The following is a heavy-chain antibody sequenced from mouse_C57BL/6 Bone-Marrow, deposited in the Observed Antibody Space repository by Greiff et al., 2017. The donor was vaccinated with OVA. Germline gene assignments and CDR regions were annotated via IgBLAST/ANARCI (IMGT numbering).Heavy chain of an antibody. J-gene: IGHJ3*01. CDR2: IYPGDGDT. Sequence: VQLQQSGPELVKPGASVKISCKASGYAFSSSWMNWVKQRPGKGLEWIGRIYPGDGDTNYNGKFKGKATLTADKSSSTAYMQLSSLTSEDSAVYFCARDLYYYGSSLAYWGQGTLVTVSA. CDR1: GYAFSSSW. D-gene: IGHD1-1*01. CDR3: ARDLYYYGSSLAY. V-gene: IGHV1-82*01.